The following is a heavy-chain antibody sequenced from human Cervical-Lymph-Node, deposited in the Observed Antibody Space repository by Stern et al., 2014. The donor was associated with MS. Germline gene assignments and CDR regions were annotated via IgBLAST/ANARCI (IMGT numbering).Heavy chain of an antibody. Sequence: QVQLVQSGAEVKKPGASMKVSCKASGCTFTGYLMHWVRQAPGQGLEWMGWINPNSGATHYSKKFQGWVTLTRDTSISTVFMELSRLKSDDTAVYYCAKDADSSSVFYFDSWGQGTLVTVSS. J-gene: IGHJ4*02. CDR1: GCTFTGYL. D-gene: IGHD6-6*01. CDR2: INPNSGAT. V-gene: IGHV1-2*04. CDR3: AKDADSSSVFYFDS.